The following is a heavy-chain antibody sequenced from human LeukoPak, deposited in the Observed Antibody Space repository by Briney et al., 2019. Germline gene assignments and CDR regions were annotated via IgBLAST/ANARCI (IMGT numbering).Heavy chain of an antibody. D-gene: IGHD3-22*01. V-gene: IGHV3-48*01. CDR1: GFTFSTYS. CDR2: ISSSSSAI. Sequence: GGSLRLSCAASGFTFSTYSMSWVRQAPGKGLEWVSYISSSSSAIYYADSVKGRFTISRDNSKNTLYLQMNSLRAEDTAVYYCARGGGVVALQRWGQGTLVTVSS. CDR3: ARGGGVVALQR. J-gene: IGHJ1*01.